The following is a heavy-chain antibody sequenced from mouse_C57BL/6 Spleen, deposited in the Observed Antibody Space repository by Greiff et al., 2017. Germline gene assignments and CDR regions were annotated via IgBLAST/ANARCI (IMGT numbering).Heavy chain of an antibody. CDR3: ARSGYDGNYAMDY. CDR1: GYAFTNYL. Sequence: VQLQQSGAELVRPGTSVKVSCKASGYAFTNYLIEWVKQRPGQGLEWIGVINPGSGGTNYNEKFKGKATLTADKSSSTAYMQLSSLTSEDSAVYFCARSGYDGNYAMDYWGQGTSVTVSS. D-gene: IGHD2-2*01. CDR2: INPGSGGT. J-gene: IGHJ4*01. V-gene: IGHV1-54*01.